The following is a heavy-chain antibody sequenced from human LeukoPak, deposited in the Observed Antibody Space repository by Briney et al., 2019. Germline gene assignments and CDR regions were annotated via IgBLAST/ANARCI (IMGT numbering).Heavy chain of an antibody. Sequence: GGSLRLSCVASGFTFRTYWLTWVRQAPGKGLEWVSAISGSGGSTYYADSVKGRFTISRDNSKNTLYLQMNSLRAEDTAVYYCAKDSSGWNLWGQGTLVTVSS. V-gene: IGHV3-23*01. CDR3: AKDSSGWNL. CDR1: GFTFRTYW. D-gene: IGHD6-19*01. J-gene: IGHJ5*02. CDR2: ISGSGGST.